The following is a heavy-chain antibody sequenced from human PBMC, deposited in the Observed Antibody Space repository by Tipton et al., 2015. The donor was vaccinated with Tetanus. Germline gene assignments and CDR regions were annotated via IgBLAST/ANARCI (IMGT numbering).Heavy chain of an antibody. CDR1: GYTFTGYY. CDR3: ARDRGDYIYYGMDV. J-gene: IGHJ6*02. CDR2: IDPNSGGT. D-gene: IGHD3-22*01. V-gene: IGHV1-2*02. Sequence: QLVQSGAELKKPGASLKVSCKASGYTFTGYYMYWVRQAPGQGLEWVGWIDPNSGGTIYAQNFQGRVTMTRDTSISTVYMELSRLRSDDTAVYYCARDRGDYIYYGMDVWGQGTPVTVSS.